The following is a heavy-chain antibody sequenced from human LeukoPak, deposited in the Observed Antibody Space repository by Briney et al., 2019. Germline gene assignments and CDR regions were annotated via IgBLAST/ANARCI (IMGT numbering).Heavy chain of an antibody. Sequence: PGGSLRLSCAAPGFTVSSNYMSWVRQAPGKGLEWVSVIYSGGSTYYADSVKGRFTISRDNSKNTLYLQMNSLRAEDTAVYYCASSINWNDPFAYWGQGTLVTVSS. V-gene: IGHV3-66*01. CDR3: ASSINWNDPFAY. CDR2: IYSGGST. J-gene: IGHJ4*02. D-gene: IGHD1-1*01. CDR1: GFTVSSNY.